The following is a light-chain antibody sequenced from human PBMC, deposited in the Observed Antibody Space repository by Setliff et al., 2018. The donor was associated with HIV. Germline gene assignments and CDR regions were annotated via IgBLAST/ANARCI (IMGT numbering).Light chain of an antibody. V-gene: IGLV2-8*01. CDR3: SSYAANNNSYLI. CDR2: EVS. Sequence: QSALAKPPSASGSTGQSVTISCTGTSSDVGCNNYVSWYQQHPGKAPKLIIYEVSKRPSGVPDRFSGSKSGNTASLTVSGLQTEDEADYYCSSYAANNNSYLIFGGGTKVTVL. CDR1: SSDVGCNNY. J-gene: IGLJ2*01.